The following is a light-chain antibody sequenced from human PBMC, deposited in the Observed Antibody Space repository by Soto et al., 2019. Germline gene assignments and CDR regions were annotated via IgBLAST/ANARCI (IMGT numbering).Light chain of an antibody. CDR3: KQNYSPPCT. CDR1: QTITFY. J-gene: IGKJ2*02. V-gene: IGKV1-39*01. Sequence: DIQMTQSPSSLSASVGDRVAITCRASQTITFYLNWYQLEPGKPPKLLIYGANTLKSGVPSRFSAGGSGTDFTLTINNLQPEDFGTYYYKQNYSPPCTFGQGTKLQIK. CDR2: GAN.